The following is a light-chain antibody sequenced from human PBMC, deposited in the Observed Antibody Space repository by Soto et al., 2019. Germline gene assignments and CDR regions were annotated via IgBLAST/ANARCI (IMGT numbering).Light chain of an antibody. CDR2: AAT. CDR1: QGIGND. J-gene: IGKJ4*01. V-gene: IGKV1-6*02. Sequence: AIPMAQSPSSLSASVEDRVTITCRASQGIGNDVGWYQQKPGKAPKLLLYAATTLQSGVPSRFSGTRSGTDFTLTISSLQPEDFATYYCLQDHNYPLTFGGGTKVEIK. CDR3: LQDHNYPLT.